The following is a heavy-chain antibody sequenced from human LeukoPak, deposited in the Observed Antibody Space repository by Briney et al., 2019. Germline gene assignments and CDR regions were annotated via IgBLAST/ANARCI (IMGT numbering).Heavy chain of an antibody. J-gene: IGHJ5*02. CDR1: GGSFSGYY. V-gene: IGHV4-34*01. CDR3: ARGKYSSSSYRLSWFDP. D-gene: IGHD6-6*01. Sequence: SETLSLTCAVYGGSFSGYYWSWIRQPPGKGLEWIGEINHSGSTNYNPSLKSRVTISVDTSKNQFSLKLSSVTVADTAVYYCARGKYSSSSYRLSWFDPWGQGTLVTVSS. CDR2: INHSGST.